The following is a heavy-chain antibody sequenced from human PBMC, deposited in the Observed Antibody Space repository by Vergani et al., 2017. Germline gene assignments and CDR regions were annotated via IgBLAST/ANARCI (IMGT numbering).Heavy chain of an antibody. V-gene: IGHV5-51*01. D-gene: IGHD2-15*01. J-gene: IGHJ1*01. CDR1: GYSFTSYW. CDR3: ARSYCSGGSCYSPEYCQH. Sequence: EVQLVQSGAEVKKPGESLKISCKGSGYSFTSYWIGWVRQMPGKGLEWMGIIYPGDSDTRYSPSFQGQVTISADKSISTAYLQWSSLKASDTAMYYCARSYCSGGSCYSPEYCQHWGQGTLVTVSS. CDR2: IYPGDSDT.